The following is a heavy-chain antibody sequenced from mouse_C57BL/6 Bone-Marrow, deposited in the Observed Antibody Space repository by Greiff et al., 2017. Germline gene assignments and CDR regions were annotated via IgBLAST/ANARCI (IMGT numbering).Heavy chain of an antibody. J-gene: IGHJ3*01. V-gene: IGHV2-2*01. CDR1: GFSLTSYG. CDR3: ANWDVGFAY. D-gene: IGHD4-1*01. Sequence: VKLMESGPGLVQPSQSLSITCTVSGFSLTSYGVHWVRQSPGKGLEWLGGIWSGGSTDYNAAFISRLSISKDNSTSQVFFKMNRLQADDTAIYYCANWDVGFAYWGQGTLVTVSA. CDR2: IWSGGST.